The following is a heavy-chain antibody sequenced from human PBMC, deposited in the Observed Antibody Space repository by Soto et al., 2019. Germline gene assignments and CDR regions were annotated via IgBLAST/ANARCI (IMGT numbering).Heavy chain of an antibody. D-gene: IGHD2-15*01. CDR2: IYYSGST. Sequence: PSETLSLTCTVSGGSISSYYWSWIRQPPGEGLEWIGYIYYSGSTNYNPSLKSRGTISVDTSKNQFSLKLSSVTAADTAVYYCARENYRSRGCRYCGAYYYYMDVWGKGTTGPVS. CDR1: GGSISSYY. J-gene: IGHJ6*03. V-gene: IGHV4-59*01. CDR3: ARENYRSRGCRYCGAYYYYMDV.